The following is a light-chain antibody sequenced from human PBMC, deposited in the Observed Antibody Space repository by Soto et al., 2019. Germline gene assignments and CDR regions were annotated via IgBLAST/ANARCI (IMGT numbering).Light chain of an antibody. CDR3: QHYNNWPYT. Sequence: EILMTQSPGTLSVSPGERATLSCRASQSVNFNLAWYQQKPGQAPRLLIYDASTRPTGIPVRFSGSGSGTEFTLTISSLQSEDFAVYYCQHYNNWPYTFGQGTKLEIK. CDR2: DAS. V-gene: IGKV3-15*01. J-gene: IGKJ2*01. CDR1: QSVNFN.